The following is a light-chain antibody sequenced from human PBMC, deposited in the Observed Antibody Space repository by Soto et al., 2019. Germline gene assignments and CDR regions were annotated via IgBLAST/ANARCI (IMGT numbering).Light chain of an antibody. CDR3: QQRSNWPPIT. Sequence: EIALTQTTATLSLSPREGATLSCRAIQSVSISYLAWYQQKPGQAPRLLIYGASNRATGIPDRFSGSGSGTDFTLTISSLEPEDFAVYYCQQRSNWPPITLGQGTRLEIK. J-gene: IGKJ5*01. CDR2: GAS. V-gene: IGKV3D-20*02. CDR1: QSVSISY.